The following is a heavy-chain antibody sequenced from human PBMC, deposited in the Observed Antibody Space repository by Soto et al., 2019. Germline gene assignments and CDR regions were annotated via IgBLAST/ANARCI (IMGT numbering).Heavy chain of an antibody. CDR3: ARRHCSGGSCPPDAFDI. Sequence: PGESLKISCKGSGYSFTSYWIGWVRQMPGKGLEWMGIIYPGDSDTRYSPSFQGQVTISADKSISTAYLQWSSLKASDTAMYYCARRHCSGGSCPPDAFDIWGQGTTVTVSS. CDR2: IYPGDSDT. D-gene: IGHD2-15*01. J-gene: IGHJ3*02. V-gene: IGHV5-51*01. CDR1: GYSFTSYW.